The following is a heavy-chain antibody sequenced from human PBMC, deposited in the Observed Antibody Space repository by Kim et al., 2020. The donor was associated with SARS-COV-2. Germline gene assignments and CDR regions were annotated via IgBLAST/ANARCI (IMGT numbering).Heavy chain of an antibody. V-gene: IGHV4-34*01. J-gene: IGHJ4*02. D-gene: IGHD1-1*01. Sequence: SETLSLTCAVYGGSFSGYYWSWIRQPPGKGLEWIGEINHSGSTNYNPSLKSRVTISVDTSKNQFSLKLSSVTAADTAVYYCARGRKLEYWGQGTLVTVSS. CDR3: ARGRKLEY. CDR1: GGSFSGYY. CDR2: INHSGST.